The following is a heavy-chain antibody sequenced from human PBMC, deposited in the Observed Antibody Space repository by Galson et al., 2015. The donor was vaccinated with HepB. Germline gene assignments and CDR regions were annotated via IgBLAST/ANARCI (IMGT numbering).Heavy chain of an antibody. CDR1: GFIYSTYA. CDR2: ISGSGGST. CDR3: ATGPGNSGDYSTGWFEYFHL. J-gene: IGHJ1*01. Sequence: SLRLSCAASGFIYSTYAMTWVRQAPGRGLEWVSGISGSGGSTYADSVKGRFTISRDNSKNTLYLQVDSLRAEDTAVYYCATGPGNSGDYSTGWFEYFHLWGQGTLVTVSS. V-gene: IGHV3-23*01. D-gene: IGHD2-2*01.